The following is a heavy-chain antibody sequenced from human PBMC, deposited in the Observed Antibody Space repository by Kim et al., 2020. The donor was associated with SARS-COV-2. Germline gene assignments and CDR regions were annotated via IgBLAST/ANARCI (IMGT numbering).Heavy chain of an antibody. J-gene: IGHJ5*02. CDR2: IISKTDGGTT. CDR1: GFTFSNAW. Sequence: GGSLRLSCAASGFTFSNAWMSWVRQAPGQGREWVGRIISKTDGGTTDFAAPGKGRFTTSRDDSKNTLYLQMNSLKTEDTAVYYCTTDLLVRGVVDPWGQG. D-gene: IGHD3-10*01. V-gene: IGHV3-15*01. CDR3: TTDLLVRGVVDP.